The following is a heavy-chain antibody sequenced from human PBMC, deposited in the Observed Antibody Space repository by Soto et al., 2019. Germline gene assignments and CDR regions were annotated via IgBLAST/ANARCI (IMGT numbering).Heavy chain of an antibody. CDR3: ARDRAVAGTGSSLGMDV. V-gene: IGHV3-13*04. D-gene: IGHD6-19*01. CDR1: GFTFSSYD. J-gene: IGHJ6*02. Sequence: GGSLRLSCAASGFTFSSYDMHWVRQATGKGLEWVSAIGTAGDTYYPGSVKGRFTISRENAKNSLYLQMNSLSAGDTAVYYCARDRAVAGTGSSLGMDVWGQGTTVTVSS. CDR2: IGTAGDT.